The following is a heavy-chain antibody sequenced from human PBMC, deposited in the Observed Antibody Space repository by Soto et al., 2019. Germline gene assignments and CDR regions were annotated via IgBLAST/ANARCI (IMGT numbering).Heavy chain of an antibody. CDR3: AREPIDEKAPRIAAASNTNYYYYGMDV. D-gene: IGHD6-13*01. V-gene: IGHV3-30-3*01. CDR1: GFTFSSYA. J-gene: IGHJ6*02. Sequence: GGSLRLSCAASGFTFSSYAMHWVRQAPGKGLEWVAVISYDGSNKYYADSVKGRFTISRDNSKNTLYLQMNSPRAEDTAVYYCAREPIDEKAPRIAAASNTNYYYYGMDVWGQGTTVTVSS. CDR2: ISYDGSNK.